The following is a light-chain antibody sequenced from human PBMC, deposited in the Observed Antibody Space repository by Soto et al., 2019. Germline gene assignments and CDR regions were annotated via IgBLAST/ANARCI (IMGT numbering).Light chain of an antibody. CDR1: QSVTTNY. J-gene: IGKJ4*01. CDR2: GAS. CDR3: LQYGRSPTS. Sequence: EIVLTQSPGTLSLSPGESATLSCRASQSVTTNYLAWYQHKPGQAPRLLISGASTRATGIPDRFSGSGSGTDFTLTISRLEPEDFAVYYCLQYGRSPTSFGGGTKVEIK. V-gene: IGKV3-20*01.